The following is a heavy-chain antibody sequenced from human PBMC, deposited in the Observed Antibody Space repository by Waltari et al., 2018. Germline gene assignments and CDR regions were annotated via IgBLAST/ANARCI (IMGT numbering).Heavy chain of an antibody. CDR2: INTKTGNP. CDR3: ARGIQLWGRGSWYFDN. V-gene: IGHV7-4-1*02. Sequence: QVQLVQSGSELKKPGASVKVSCKASGYLFTNSARTWARQAPGQGLEWMGWINTKTGNPTYAQGFRGRFVFSLDTSVSTASLQISSLKAEDTAVYYCARGIQLWGRGSWYFDNWGQGTLVTVSS. J-gene: IGHJ4*02. CDR1: GYLFTNSA. D-gene: IGHD3-16*01.